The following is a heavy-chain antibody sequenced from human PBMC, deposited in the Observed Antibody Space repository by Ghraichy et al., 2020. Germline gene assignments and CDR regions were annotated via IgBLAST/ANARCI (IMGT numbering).Heavy chain of an antibody. D-gene: IGHD3-10*01. CDR3: ARHSGFGELLQLGWFDP. V-gene: IGHV4-39*01. J-gene: IGHJ5*02. Sequence: SETLSLTCTVSGGSISSSSYYWGWIRQPPGKGLEWIGSIYYSGSTYYNPSLKSRVTISVDTSKNQFSLKLSSVTAADTAVYYCARHSGFGELLQLGWFDPWGQGTPVTVSS. CDR2: IYYSGST. CDR1: GGSISSSSYY.